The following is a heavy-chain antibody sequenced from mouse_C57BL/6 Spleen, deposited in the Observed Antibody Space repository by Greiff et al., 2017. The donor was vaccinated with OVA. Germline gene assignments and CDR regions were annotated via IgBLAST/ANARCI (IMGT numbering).Heavy chain of an antibody. D-gene: IGHD3-2*02. V-gene: IGHV1-52*01. J-gene: IGHJ2*01. CDR1: GYTFTSYW. CDR2: IDPSDSET. CDR3: ARCGGDSSGYFDY. Sequence: VQLQQSGAELVRPGSSVKLSCKASGYTFTSYWMHWVKQRPIQGLEWIGNIDPSDSETHYNQKFKDKATLTVDKSSSTAYMQLSSLTSEDSAVYYCARCGGDSSGYFDYWGQGTTLTVSS.